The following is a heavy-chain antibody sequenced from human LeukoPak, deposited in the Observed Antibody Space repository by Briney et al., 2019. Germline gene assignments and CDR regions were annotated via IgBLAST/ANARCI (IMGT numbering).Heavy chain of an antibody. V-gene: IGHV4-59*01. CDR2: IYYSGST. D-gene: IGHD3-3*01. J-gene: IGHJ4*02. CDR3: ARDYDLYYFDY. Sequence: WETLSLTCTVSGGSISSYYWSWIRQPPGKGLEWIGYIYYSGSTNYNPSLKSRVTISVDTSKNQFSLKLSSVTAADTAVYYCARDYDLYYFDYWGQGTLVTVSS. CDR1: GGSISSYY.